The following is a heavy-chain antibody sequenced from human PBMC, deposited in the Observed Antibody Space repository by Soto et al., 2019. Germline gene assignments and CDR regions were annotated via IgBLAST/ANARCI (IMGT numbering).Heavy chain of an antibody. CDR1: GFTFSSYG. V-gene: IGHV3-30*18. D-gene: IGHD3-3*01. CDR3: AKEREVFGLRYYFDY. CDR2: ISYDGSNK. Sequence: WGSLRLSCAASGFTFSSYGMHWVRQAPGKGLEWVAVISYDGSNKYYADSVKGRFTISRDNSKNTLYLQMNSLRAEDTAVYYCAKEREVFGLRYYFDYWGKGTLVTVSS. J-gene: IGHJ4*02.